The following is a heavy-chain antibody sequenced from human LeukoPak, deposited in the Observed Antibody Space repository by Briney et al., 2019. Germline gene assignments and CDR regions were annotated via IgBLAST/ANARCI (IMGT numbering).Heavy chain of an antibody. CDR1: GGSISRSSYY. V-gene: IGHV4-39*01. CDR3: ARHFYYDYSNYFDY. D-gene: IGHD4-11*01. Sequence: PSETLYLTCTVSGGSISRSSYYWGWIRQAPGKGLEWIGSIYYSGSTYYNSSLKSRVTISVDTSKNQFSLKLSSVTAADTAVYYCARHFYYDYSNYFDYWGQGTLVTVSS. CDR2: IYYSGST. J-gene: IGHJ4*02.